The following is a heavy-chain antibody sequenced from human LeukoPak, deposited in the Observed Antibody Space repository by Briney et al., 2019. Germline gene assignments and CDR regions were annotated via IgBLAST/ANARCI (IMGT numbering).Heavy chain of an antibody. D-gene: IGHD6-19*01. CDR1: GLPISRFF. Sequence: SETLSLICTTSGLPISRFFWNWVRQPPGKGLEWIGNIYDGVPTFFNPSLKSRVTISVDTSKGQFSLQLASVTAADTAVYYCVQTTGWPVFDYWGQGSLVTVS. V-gene: IGHV4-4*09. CDR2: IYDGVPT. CDR3: VQTTGWPVFDY. J-gene: IGHJ4*02.